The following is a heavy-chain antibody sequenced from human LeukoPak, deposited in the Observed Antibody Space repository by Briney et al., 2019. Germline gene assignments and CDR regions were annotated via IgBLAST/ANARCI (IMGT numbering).Heavy chain of an antibody. V-gene: IGHV3-23*01. Sequence: PGGSLRLSCAASGFTFSSYAMSWVRQAPGXGLEWVSGIVASGGSTYYAESVKGRFTISRDNSKNTVYLQMNSLRAEDTALYYCAKELIMSGPPNDYWGQGTLVAVSS. CDR1: GFTFSSYA. J-gene: IGHJ4*02. CDR3: AKELIMSGPPNDY. CDR2: IVASGGST. D-gene: IGHD3-10*01.